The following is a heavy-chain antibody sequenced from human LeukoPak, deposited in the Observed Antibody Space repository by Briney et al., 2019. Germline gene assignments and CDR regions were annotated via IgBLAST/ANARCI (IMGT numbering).Heavy chain of an antibody. CDR1: GFTCSSYS. V-gene: IGHV3-21*03. CDR3: ARVADYYYDSSGYPVLLMPFDI. CDR2: ISSSSSYI. Sequence: GGSLRRYCAASGFTCSSYSMNWVRQAPGKGLEWVSSISSSSSYIYYADSVKGRFTISRDNAKNSLYLQMNSLRAEDTAVYYCARVADYYYDSSGYPVLLMPFDIWGQGTMVTVSS. D-gene: IGHD3-22*01. J-gene: IGHJ3*02.